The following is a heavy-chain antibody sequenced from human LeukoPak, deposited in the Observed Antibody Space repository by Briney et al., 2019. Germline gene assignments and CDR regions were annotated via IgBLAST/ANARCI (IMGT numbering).Heavy chain of an antibody. CDR1: GFTFSSYS. CDR2: INSSSSDI. J-gene: IGHJ4*02. Sequence: GGSLRLSCAASGFTFSSYSMNWVRQAPGKGLEWVSSINSSSSDIYYADSVKGRFTISRDNAKNSLYLQMNSLRADDTALYYCARSLWSGELVADFDYWGRGKVVTVSS. D-gene: IGHD3-10*01. V-gene: IGHV3-21*04. CDR3: ARSLWSGELVADFDY.